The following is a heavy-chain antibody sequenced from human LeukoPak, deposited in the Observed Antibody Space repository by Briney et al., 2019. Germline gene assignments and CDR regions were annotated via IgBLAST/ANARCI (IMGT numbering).Heavy chain of an antibody. V-gene: IGHV1-18*01. J-gene: IGHJ4*02. CDR2: ISAYNGNT. CDR1: GYTFTSYG. D-gene: IGHD6-19*01. Sequence: GASVKVSCKASGYTFTSYGISWVRQAPGQGLEWMGWISAYNGNTNYAQKLQGRVTMTTDTSTSTAYMELRSLRSEDTAVYYCACPREGIAVAGTMGFDYWGQGTLVTVSS. CDR3: ACPREGIAVAGTMGFDY.